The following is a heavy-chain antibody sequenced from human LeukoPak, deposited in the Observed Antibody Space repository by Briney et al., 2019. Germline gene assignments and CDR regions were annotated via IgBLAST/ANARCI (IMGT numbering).Heavy chain of an antibody. CDR2: IIGSGDRT. V-gene: IGHV3-23*01. J-gene: IGHJ4*02. CDR3: AKRGPAGAGKSPDYFDY. D-gene: IGHD6-19*01. CDR1: GFTFSSYV. Sequence: GGSLRLSCAASGFTFSSYVMSWVRQAPGKGLEWVSSIIGSGDRTYYADSVKGRFTISRDNSKNTVYLQMNSLRAEDTAVYYCAKRGPAGAGKSPDYFDYWGQGTLVTVSS.